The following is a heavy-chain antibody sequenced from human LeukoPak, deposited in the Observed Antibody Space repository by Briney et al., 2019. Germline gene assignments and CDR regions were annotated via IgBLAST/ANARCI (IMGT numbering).Heavy chain of an antibody. J-gene: IGHJ4*02. V-gene: IGHV4-38-2*01. D-gene: IGHD2-2*01. CDR1: GYSISSGYY. CDR2: IYHTAST. Sequence: PSETLSLTCAVSGYSISSGYYWGWIRQPPGNGLEWIGNIYHTASTYNSPSLKSRVTISVDTSKNQLSLKLSSVTAADPAVYYCARGMGSCSSTSCSISFDFWGQGTLVTVSS. CDR3: ARGMGSCSSTSCSISFDF.